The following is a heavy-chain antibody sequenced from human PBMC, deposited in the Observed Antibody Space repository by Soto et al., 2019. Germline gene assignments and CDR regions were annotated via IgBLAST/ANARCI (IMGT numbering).Heavy chain of an antibody. D-gene: IGHD3-10*01. V-gene: IGHV3-23*01. CDR3: AIRPSKVRGVVNGPLRY. CDR2: ISGSGGNT. J-gene: IGHJ4*02. Sequence: GGSLRLSCAASGFTFSSDPMSWVRQAPGKGLEWVSVISGSGGNTYYSDSVKGRFTISRDNSRNTLFLQMNSLRAEDTAVYYCAIRPSKVRGVVNGPLRYWGQGTLVTVSS. CDR1: GFTFSSDP.